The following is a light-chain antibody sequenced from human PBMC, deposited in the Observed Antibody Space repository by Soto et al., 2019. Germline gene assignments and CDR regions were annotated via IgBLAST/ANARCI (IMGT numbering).Light chain of an antibody. V-gene: IGLV3-21*02. CDR1: NIGSKS. CDR3: QVWDSSSDHLYV. J-gene: IGLJ1*01. CDR2: DDS. Sequence: SYDLHQPPSGSMVPRHRGRITWGGNNIGSKSVHWYQQKPGQAPVLVVYDDSDRASGIPERFSGSNSGNTATLTISRVEAGDEADYYCQVWDSSSDHLYVFGTGTKATVL.